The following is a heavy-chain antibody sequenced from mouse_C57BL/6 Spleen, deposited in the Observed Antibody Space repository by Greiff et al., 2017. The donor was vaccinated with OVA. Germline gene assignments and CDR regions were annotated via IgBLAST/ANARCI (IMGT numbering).Heavy chain of an antibody. V-gene: IGHV14-2*01. CDR2: IDPEDGET. CDR3: ARVHGSSPWFAY. Sequence: EVQLQESGAELVKPGASVKLSCTASGFTFTDYYMHWVKQRTEQGLEWIGRIDPEDGETNYAPKFQGKATITADTSSNTAYLQLSSLTSEDTAVYYCARVHGSSPWFAYWGQGTLVTVSA. J-gene: IGHJ3*01. CDR1: GFTFTDYY. D-gene: IGHD1-1*01.